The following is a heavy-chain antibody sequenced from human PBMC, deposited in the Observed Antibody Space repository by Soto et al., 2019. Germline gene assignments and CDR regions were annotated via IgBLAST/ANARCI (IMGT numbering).Heavy chain of an antibody. V-gene: IGHV3-23*01. J-gene: IGHJ4*02. D-gene: IGHD5-18*01. Sequence: EVQLLESGGGLVQPGGSLRLSCAASGFTFNNYAMSWVRQAPGKGLEWVSALSATGASPYYSDSVRGRFTISRDNRKNTVYLQMNGLRVEDTAIYYCATPLDTAMARFAFLDWGQGTLVNVSS. CDR2: LSATGASP. CDR1: GFTFNNYA. CDR3: ATPLDTAMARFAFLD.